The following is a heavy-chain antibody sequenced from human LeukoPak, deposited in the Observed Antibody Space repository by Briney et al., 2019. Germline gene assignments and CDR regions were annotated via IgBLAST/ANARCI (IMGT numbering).Heavy chain of an antibody. CDR1: GYTLTELS. D-gene: IGHD3-22*01. Sequence: ASVKVSCKVSGYTLTELSMHWVRQAPGNGLEWMGGFDPEDGETIYAQKFQGRVTITTDESTSTAYMELSSLRSEDTAVYYCASNLYDSSGYYGVDYYYYYYMDVWGKGTTVTVSS. CDR3: ASNLYDSSGYYGVDYYYYYYMDV. J-gene: IGHJ6*03. V-gene: IGHV1-24*01. CDR2: FDPEDGET.